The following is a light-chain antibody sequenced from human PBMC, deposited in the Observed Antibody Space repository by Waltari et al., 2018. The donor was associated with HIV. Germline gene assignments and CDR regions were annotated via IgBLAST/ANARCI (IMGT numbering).Light chain of an antibody. CDR2: AVI. J-gene: IGLJ2*01. V-gene: IGLV2-14*01. CDR3: GSYTNTTTSVV. Sequence: QSALTQPASVSGSPGKSITISCTGTSSAVGDYNFAPWYQQHPGRAPKPIIYAVIRRPSGVSNRFSGSKSGNTASLTISGLQAEDEADYSCGSYTNTTTSVVFGGGTKLTVL. CDR1: SSAVGDYNF.